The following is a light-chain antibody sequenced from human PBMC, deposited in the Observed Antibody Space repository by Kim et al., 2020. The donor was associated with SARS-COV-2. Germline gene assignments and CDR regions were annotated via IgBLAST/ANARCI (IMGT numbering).Light chain of an antibody. Sequence: GQVITNSSTGTSSDVGGYYYVSWYQQHPGKAPKLMIYDVSKRLSGVSNRFTGSRSSNAASLTISGLHAEDEADYSCSSCTTRSTYVFGTGTKVTVL. CDR2: DVS. CDR3: SSCTTRSTYV. V-gene: IGLV2-14*04. J-gene: IGLJ1*01. CDR1: SSDVGGYYY.